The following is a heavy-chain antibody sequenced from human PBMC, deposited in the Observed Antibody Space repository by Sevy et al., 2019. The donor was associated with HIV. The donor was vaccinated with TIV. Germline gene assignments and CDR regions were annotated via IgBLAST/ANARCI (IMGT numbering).Heavy chain of an antibody. Sequence: GGSLRLSCTVSGFIFSNFAMHWVRQAPGKGLEWVAVTSYDGSHKYYADSVKGRLTVSRDSYRNILSLEMSSLRRDETAVYYCARGENNDEFFQYWGQGTLVTVSS. CDR2: TSYDGSHK. D-gene: IGHD1-26*01. J-gene: IGHJ1*01. V-gene: IGHV3-30*04. CDR1: GFIFSNFA. CDR3: ARGENNDEFFQY.